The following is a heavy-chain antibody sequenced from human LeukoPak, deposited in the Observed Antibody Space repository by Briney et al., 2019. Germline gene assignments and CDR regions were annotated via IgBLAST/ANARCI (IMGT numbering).Heavy chain of an antibody. CDR3: AREYDFWSGPGY. D-gene: IGHD3-3*01. V-gene: IGHV3-64*01. CDR1: GFTFSSYA. J-gene: IGHJ4*02. Sequence: GGSLRLSCAASGFTFSSYAMHWVRQAPGKGLEYVSAISSTGTSTYYANSVKGRFTISRDNSKNTLYLQMGSLRGEDMAVYYCAREYDFWSGPGYWGQGTLVTVSS. CDR2: ISSTGTST.